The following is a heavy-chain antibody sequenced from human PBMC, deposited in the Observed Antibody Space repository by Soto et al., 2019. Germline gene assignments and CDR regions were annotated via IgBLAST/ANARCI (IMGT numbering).Heavy chain of an antibody. V-gene: IGHV3-30*18. CDR1: GFTFSSYD. D-gene: IGHD2-15*01. CDR2: ISPDGSKK. CDR3: AKAVAVNPGDY. Sequence: QVQLVESGGGVVQPGRSLRLSCGASGFTFSSYDMHWVRQAPGKGLEWVAVISPDGSKKYYADSVKGRFTISRDNSKNTLYLQMNSLTVEDTAVYYGAKAVAVNPGDYWGQGTLVTVSS. J-gene: IGHJ4*02.